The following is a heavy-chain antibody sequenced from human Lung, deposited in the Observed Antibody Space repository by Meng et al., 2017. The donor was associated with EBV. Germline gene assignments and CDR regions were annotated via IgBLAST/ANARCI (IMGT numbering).Heavy chain of an antibody. CDR2: IDAGNGNT. J-gene: IGHJ4*02. Sequence: QARFCVSGPALRSLGAALKVSCNASGYTFTSFPSSTVDWGRQAPGRMLEWMGWIDAGNGNTKYSQKFQGRVTITRETSATTAYMELSSLRSEDTAVYYCARGHTISAVYFDYWGQGTLVTVSS. D-gene: IGHD2-2*02. CDR1: GYTFTSFP. CDR3: ARGHTISAVYFDY. V-gene: IGHV1-3*01.